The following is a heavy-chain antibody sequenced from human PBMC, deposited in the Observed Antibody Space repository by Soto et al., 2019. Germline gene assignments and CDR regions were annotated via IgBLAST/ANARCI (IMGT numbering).Heavy chain of an antibody. CDR1: GYTFTSYD. J-gene: IGHJ6*04. V-gene: IGHV1-8*01. CDR2: MNPNSGNT. CDR3: ARSRVTLSSGWYEGYSYSGMDV. Sequence: GASVKVSCKASGYTFTSYDINWVRQATGQGLEWMGWMNPNSGNTGYAQKFQGRVTMTRNTSISTAYMELSSLRSEDTAVYYCARSRVTLSSGWYEGYSYSGMDVWGKGTRVTVP. D-gene: IGHD6-19*01.